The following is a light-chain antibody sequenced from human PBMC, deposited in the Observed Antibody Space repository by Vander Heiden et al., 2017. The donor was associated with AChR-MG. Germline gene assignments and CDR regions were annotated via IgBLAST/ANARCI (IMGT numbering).Light chain of an antibody. CDR2: RNN. V-gene: IGLV1-47*01. Sequence: SVLPQPPSASGTPGPRVTISCSGSSSNIGSNFVYWYQQLPGTAPKLLIYRNNQRPSGVPDRFSGSKSGTSASLAISGLRSEDEADHCCAAWDDSLNVWVFGGGTKLTVL. CDR1: SSNIGSNF. CDR3: AAWDDSLNVWV. J-gene: IGLJ3*02.